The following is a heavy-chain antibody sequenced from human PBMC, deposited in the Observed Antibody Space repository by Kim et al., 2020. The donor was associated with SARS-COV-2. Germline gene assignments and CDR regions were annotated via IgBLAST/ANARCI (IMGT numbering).Heavy chain of an antibody. V-gene: IGHV3-23*01. J-gene: IGHJ6*02. CDR3: TRERILGV. Sequence: GATTYYADTAKGRFTISRENSKNTLFRQMNSLRAEDTAVYYCTRERILGVWGQGTTVTVSS. CDR2: GATT.